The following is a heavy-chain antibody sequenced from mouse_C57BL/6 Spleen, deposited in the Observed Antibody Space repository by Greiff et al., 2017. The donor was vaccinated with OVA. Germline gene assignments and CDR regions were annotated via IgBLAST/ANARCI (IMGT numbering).Heavy chain of an antibody. Sequence: QVQLQQSGPELVKPGASVKISCKASGYSFTSYYIHWVKQRPGQGLEWIGWIYPGSGNTKYNEKFKGKATLTADTSSSTAYMQLSSLTSEDSAVYYCARYPYYYGSSPFDYWGQGTTLTVSS. D-gene: IGHD1-1*01. CDR3: ARYPYYYGSSPFDY. V-gene: IGHV1-66*01. CDR1: GYSFTSYY. CDR2: IYPGSGNT. J-gene: IGHJ2*01.